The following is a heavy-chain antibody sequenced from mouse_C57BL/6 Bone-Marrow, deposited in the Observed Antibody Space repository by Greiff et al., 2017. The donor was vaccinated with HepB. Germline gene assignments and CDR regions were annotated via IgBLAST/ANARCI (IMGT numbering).Heavy chain of an antibody. V-gene: IGHV1-55*01. CDR2: IYPGSGST. CDR1: GYTFPSYW. CDR3: ARWDIYDGSSPWYFDV. J-gene: IGHJ1*03. D-gene: IGHD1-1*01. Sequence: QVQLQQPGAELVKPGASVKMSCKASGYTFPSYWITWVKRRPGQGLEWIGDIYPGSGSTNYNEKFKSKATLTVDTSSSTAYMQLSSLTSEDSAVYYCARWDIYDGSSPWYFDVWGTGTTVTVSS.